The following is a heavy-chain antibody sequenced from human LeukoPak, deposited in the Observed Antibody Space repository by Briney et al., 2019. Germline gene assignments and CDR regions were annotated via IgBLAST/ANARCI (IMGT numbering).Heavy chain of an antibody. CDR3: ATIRQLEQAYY. Sequence: PGGSLRLSCAASGFTFSSYSMNWVRQAPGKGLEWVSSISSSSSYIYYADSVKGRFTISRDNAKSSLYLQMNSLRTEDTAVYYCATIRQLEQAYYWGQGTLVTVSS. V-gene: IGHV3-21*01. D-gene: IGHD6-6*01. J-gene: IGHJ4*02. CDR1: GFTFSSYS. CDR2: ISSSSSYI.